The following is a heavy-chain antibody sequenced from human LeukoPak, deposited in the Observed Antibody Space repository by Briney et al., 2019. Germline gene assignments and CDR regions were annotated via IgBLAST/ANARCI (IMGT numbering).Heavy chain of an antibody. J-gene: IGHJ4*02. CDR3: TRRSIASTRTDDY. Sequence: GGSLRLSCAASGFNFSGSAIHWVRQASGKGLEWVGRIRSKTHSYATTYAASLKGRFTISRDDSKNSTYLQMSSLKTDDTAVYYCTRRSIASTRTDDYWGQGTLVTASS. D-gene: IGHD6-13*01. V-gene: IGHV3-73*01. CDR1: GFNFSGSA. CDR2: IRSKTHSYAT.